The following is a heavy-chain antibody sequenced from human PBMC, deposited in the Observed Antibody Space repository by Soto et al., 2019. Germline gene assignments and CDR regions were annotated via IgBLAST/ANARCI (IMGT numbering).Heavy chain of an antibody. Sequence: SLRLSCAASGFTFNTHGMHWVRQAPGKGLEWVAVIWYDGSQRYYADIVRGRFTISRDNSQNTLYLQMTSLRAEDTAVYYCARIDDYGDYVTDYWGQGALVTVSS. CDR3: ARIDDYGDYVTDY. CDR1: GFTFNTHG. CDR2: IWYDGSQR. V-gene: IGHV3-33*01. D-gene: IGHD4-17*01. J-gene: IGHJ4*02.